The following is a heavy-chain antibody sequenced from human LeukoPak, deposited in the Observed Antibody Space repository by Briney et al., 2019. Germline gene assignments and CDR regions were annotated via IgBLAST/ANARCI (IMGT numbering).Heavy chain of an antibody. CDR2: ISSSSSYI. V-gene: IGHV3-21*01. CDR3: ARAWSYYYYGMDV. CDR1: GFTFSSYS. J-gene: IGHJ6*02. D-gene: IGHD2-15*01. Sequence: GGSQRLSCAASGFTFSSYSMTWVRQAPGKGLEWVSSISSSSSYIYYADSVKGRFTISRDNAKNSLYLQMNSLRAEDTAVYYCARAWSYYYYGMDVWGQGTTVTVSS.